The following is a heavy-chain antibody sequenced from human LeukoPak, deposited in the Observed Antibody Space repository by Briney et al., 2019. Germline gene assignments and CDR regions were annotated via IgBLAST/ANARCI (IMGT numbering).Heavy chain of an antibody. CDR3: AREMGGGIYPIDY. Sequence: GGSLRLSCAASGFTFSSNNMNWVRQAPGKGLEWVSYISGSSSAIYYADSVKGRFTISRDNAKNSLSLQMNSLRAEDTAVYYCAREMGGGIYPIDYWGQGTLVTVFS. V-gene: IGHV3-48*01. CDR1: GFTFSSNN. J-gene: IGHJ4*02. CDR2: ISGSSSAI. D-gene: IGHD1-26*01.